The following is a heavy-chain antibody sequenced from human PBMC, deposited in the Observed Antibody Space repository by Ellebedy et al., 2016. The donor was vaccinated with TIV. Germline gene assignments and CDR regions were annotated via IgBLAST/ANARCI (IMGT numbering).Heavy chain of an antibody. D-gene: IGHD6-19*01. CDR1: GFPFSSFW. J-gene: IGHJ4*02. V-gene: IGHV3-7*04. CDR3: ARGSGWYDY. CDR2: IRQDGGEK. Sequence: GEFLKISXAASGFPFSSFWMTWVRQAPGKGLEWVANIRQDGGEKYFVDSVKGRFTISRDNAKNSLYLQMNSLRDEDTAVYYCARGSGWYDYWGQGTLVTVSS.